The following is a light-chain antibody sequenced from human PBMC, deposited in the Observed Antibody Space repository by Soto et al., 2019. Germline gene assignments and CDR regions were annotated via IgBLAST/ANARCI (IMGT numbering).Light chain of an antibody. CDR3: QQYNNWPLT. V-gene: IGKV3-15*01. CDR1: QSVSSN. CDR2: GAS. J-gene: IGKJ4*01. Sequence: EIVLTQSPGTLSLSPGERATLSCRASQSVSSNLAWYQQQPGQAPRLLIYGASTRATGFPARFSGSGSGTEFTLTISSLQSEDFAVYYCQQYNNWPLTFGGGTKVDI.